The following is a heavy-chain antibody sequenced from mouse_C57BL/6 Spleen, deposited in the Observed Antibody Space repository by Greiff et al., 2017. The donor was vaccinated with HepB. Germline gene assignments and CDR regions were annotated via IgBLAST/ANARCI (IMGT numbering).Heavy chain of an antibody. J-gene: IGHJ2*01. CDR3: ARDYYSNYGFDY. D-gene: IGHD2-5*01. CDR1: GYAFSSSW. V-gene: IGHV1-82*01. CDR2: IYPGDGDT. Sequence: QVQLQQSGPELVKPGASVKISCKASGYAFSSSWMNWVKQRPGKGLEWIGRIYPGDGDTNYNGKFKGKATLTADISSSTAYMQLSSLTSEDSAVYFCARDYYSNYGFDYWGQGTTLTVSS.